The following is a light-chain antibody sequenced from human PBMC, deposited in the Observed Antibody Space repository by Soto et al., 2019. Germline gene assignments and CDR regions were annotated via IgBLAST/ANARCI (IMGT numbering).Light chain of an antibody. CDR1: QSVTSNC. CDR3: QQYGSSPRT. V-gene: IGKV3-20*01. Sequence: EIVLTQSPGTLSLSPGERATLSCRASQSVTSNCLAWFQQKPGQGPRLLIYGASSRATGIPDRFSGSGSETDFTLTISRLEPEDFAVYYCQQYGSSPRTFGQGTKVEI. J-gene: IGKJ1*01. CDR2: GAS.